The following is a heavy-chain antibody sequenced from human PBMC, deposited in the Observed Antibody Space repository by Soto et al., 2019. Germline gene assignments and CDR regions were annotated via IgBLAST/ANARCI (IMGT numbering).Heavy chain of an antibody. CDR1: GFTFSSYA. D-gene: IGHD3-16*01. CDR2: ISGSGGST. Sequence: EVQLLESGGGLVQPGGSLRLSCAASGFTFSSYAMSWVRQAPGKGLEWVSAISGSGGSTYYADSVKGRFTISRDNSKNSLYLQMNSLRAEDTAVYYCAKVRSMITFGGVLYWGQGTLVNVSS. V-gene: IGHV3-23*01. CDR3: AKVRSMITFGGVLY. J-gene: IGHJ4*02.